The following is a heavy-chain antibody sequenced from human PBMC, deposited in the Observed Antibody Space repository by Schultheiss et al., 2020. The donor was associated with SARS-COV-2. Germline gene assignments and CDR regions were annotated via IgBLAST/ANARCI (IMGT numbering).Heavy chain of an antibody. CDR1: GGSISSGGYY. D-gene: IGHD5-12*01. CDR2: IYYSGST. J-gene: IGHJ4*02. V-gene: IGHV4-31*01. Sequence: SETLSLTCTVSGGSISSGGYYWSWIRQHPGKGLEWIGYIYYSGSTYHNPSLKSLVTISVDTSKNQFSLKLSSVTAADTAVYYCARGYSGYDSYYFDFWGQGNLVTVSS. CDR3: ARGYSGYDSYYFDF.